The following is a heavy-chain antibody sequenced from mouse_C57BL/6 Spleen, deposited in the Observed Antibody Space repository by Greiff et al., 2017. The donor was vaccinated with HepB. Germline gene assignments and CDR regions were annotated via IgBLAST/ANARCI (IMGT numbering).Heavy chain of an antibody. J-gene: IGHJ1*03. V-gene: IGHV1-55*01. CDR2: IYPGSGST. Sequence: QVQLQQPGAELVKPGASVKMSCKASGYTFTSYWITWVKQRPGQGLEWIGDIYPGSGSTNYNEKFKSKATLTVDTSSSTAYMQLSSLTSEDSAVYYCASVYYGSSYWYFDVWGTGTTVTVSS. D-gene: IGHD1-1*01. CDR1: GYTFTSYW. CDR3: ASVYYGSSYWYFDV.